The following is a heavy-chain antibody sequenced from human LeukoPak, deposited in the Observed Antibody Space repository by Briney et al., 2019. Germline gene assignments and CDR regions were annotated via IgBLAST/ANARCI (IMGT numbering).Heavy chain of an antibody. V-gene: IGHV3-23*01. CDR1: GFTFSNYA. CDR3: AGGTYPSLYYFDY. Sequence: GGSLRLSCAASGFTFSNYAMSWVRQAPGKGLEWVSAISGSGGSTYYADSVKGRFTISRDNSKNTLYLQMNSLRAEDTAVYYCAGGTYPSLYYFDYWGQGTLVTVSS. J-gene: IGHJ4*02. D-gene: IGHD1-26*01. CDR2: ISGSGGST.